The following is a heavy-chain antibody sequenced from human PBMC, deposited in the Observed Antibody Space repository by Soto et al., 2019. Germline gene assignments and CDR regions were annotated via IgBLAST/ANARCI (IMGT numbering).Heavy chain of an antibody. CDR3: GREEGTYYYERSGPFDY. V-gene: IGHV1-69*12. CDR2: IIPIFGTA. D-gene: IGHD3-22*01. Sequence: QVQLVQSGAEVKKPGSSVKVSCKASGGTFSSYAISWVRQAPGQGLEWMGGIIPIFGTANYAQKFQGRVTITADESTSTACMEQSSLRSEDRAVYYCGREEGTYYYERSGPFDYWGQGTLVTVSS. J-gene: IGHJ4*02. CDR1: GGTFSSYA.